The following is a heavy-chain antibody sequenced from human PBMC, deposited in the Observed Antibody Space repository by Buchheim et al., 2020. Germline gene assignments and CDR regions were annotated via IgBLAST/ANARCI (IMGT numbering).Heavy chain of an antibody. V-gene: IGHV4-59*01. CDR1: GCSISSYY. Sequence: QVQLQESGPGLVKPSEPLSLTCTVSGCSISSYYWSWIRQPPGKGLEWIGYIYYSGSTNYNPSLKSRVTISVDTSKNQFSLKLSSVTAADTAVYYCASNDYGDPPALWGQGTL. J-gene: IGHJ4*02. D-gene: IGHD4-17*01. CDR3: ASNDYGDPPAL. CDR2: IYYSGST.